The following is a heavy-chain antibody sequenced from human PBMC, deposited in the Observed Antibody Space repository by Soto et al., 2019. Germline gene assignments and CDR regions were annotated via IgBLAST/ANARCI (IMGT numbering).Heavy chain of an antibody. J-gene: IGHJ6*02. CDR3: ARHPPGYCISTSCSRLYYGMDV. V-gene: IGHV4-39*01. Sequence: QLQLQESGPGLVKPSETLSLTCTVSGGSISSSSYYWGWIRQPPGKGLEWIGSIYYSGSTYYNPSLKSRVTISVDTSKTQFSLKLSSVTAADTAVYYCARHPPGYCISTSCSRLYYGMDVWGQGTTVTVSS. CDR2: IYYSGST. CDR1: GGSISSSSYY. D-gene: IGHD2-2*01.